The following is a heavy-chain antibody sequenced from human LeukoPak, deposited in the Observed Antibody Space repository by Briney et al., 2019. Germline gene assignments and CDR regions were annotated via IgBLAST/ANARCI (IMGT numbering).Heavy chain of an antibody. CDR1: GFTLRRYA. CDR2: ISGSGDTT. J-gene: IGHJ6*02. D-gene: IGHD2-2*01. Sequence: GGSLRLSCAASGFTLRRYAMSWVRQAPGRGLEWVSSISGSGDTTYYADSVKGRFTISRDNAKNSLYLQMNSLRAEDTAVYYCARDGVKGYCSSTSCYHYYYYGMDVWGQGTTVTVSS. CDR3: ARDGVKGYCSSTSCYHYYYYGMDV. V-gene: IGHV3-23*01.